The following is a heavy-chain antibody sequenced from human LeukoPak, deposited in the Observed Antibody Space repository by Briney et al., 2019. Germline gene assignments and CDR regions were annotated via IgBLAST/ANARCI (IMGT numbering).Heavy chain of an antibody. D-gene: IGHD3-10*01. Sequence: PSETLSLTCAVYGGSFSGYYWSWIRQPPGKGLEWIGEINHSGSTNYNPSLKSRVTISVDTSKTQFSLKLSSVTAADTAVYYCARAYYYGSGSYYYYYYGMDVWGQGTTVTVSS. CDR1: GGSFSGYY. CDR2: INHSGST. CDR3: ARAYYYGSGSYYYYYYGMDV. V-gene: IGHV4-34*01. J-gene: IGHJ6*02.